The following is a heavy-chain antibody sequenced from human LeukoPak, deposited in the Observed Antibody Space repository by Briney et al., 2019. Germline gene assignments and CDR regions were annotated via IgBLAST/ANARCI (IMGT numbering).Heavy chain of an antibody. D-gene: IGHD6-6*01. V-gene: IGHV3-30*02. CDR2: IRYDGSNK. CDR3: AKDTRGGIRYSSSYDPFDY. CDR1: GFTFSSYG. Sequence: SGGSLRLSCAASGFTFSSYGMHWVRQAPGKGREWVAFIRYDGSNKYYADSVKGRFTISRDNSKNTLHLQMNSLRAEDTAVYYCAKDTRGGIRYSSSYDPFDYWGQGTLVTVSS. J-gene: IGHJ4*02.